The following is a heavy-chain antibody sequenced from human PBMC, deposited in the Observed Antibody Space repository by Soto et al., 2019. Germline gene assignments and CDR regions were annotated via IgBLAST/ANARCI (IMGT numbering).Heavy chain of an antibody. J-gene: IGHJ4*02. V-gene: IGHV1-69*13. CDR2: IIPIFGTA. CDR3: ARDHRYSGSYDY. Sequence: SVKVSCKASGGTFSSYAISWVRQAPGQGLEWMGGIIPIFGTANYAQKFQGRVTITADESTSTAYMELSGLRSEDTAVYYCARDHRYSGSYDYWGQGTLVTVSS. CDR1: GGTFSSYA. D-gene: IGHD1-26*01.